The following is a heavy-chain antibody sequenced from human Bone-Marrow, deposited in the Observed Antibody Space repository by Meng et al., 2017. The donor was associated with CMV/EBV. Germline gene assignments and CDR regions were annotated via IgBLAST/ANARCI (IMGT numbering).Heavy chain of an antibody. CDR3: ARAINYYYGMDV. J-gene: IGHJ6*02. D-gene: IGHD5-12*01. V-gene: IGHV3-9*01. Sequence: SLKISCAASGFTFDDYAMHWVRQAPGKGLEWVSGISWNSGSIGYADSVKGRFTISRDNAKNSLYLQMNSLRAEDTAVYYCARAINYYYGMDVWGQGTTVTVSS. CDR2: ISWNSGSI. CDR1: GFTFDDYA.